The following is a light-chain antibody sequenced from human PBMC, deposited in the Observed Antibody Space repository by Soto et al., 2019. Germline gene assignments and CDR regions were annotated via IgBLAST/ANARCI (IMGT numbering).Light chain of an antibody. CDR1: QSVSTN. CDR2: AAS. J-gene: IGKJ1*01. Sequence: EIVMTQSPVTLSVSPGDRAALSCRASQSVSTNLAWYQQKPGQPPRLLIYAASTRATGVPARFSGSGSGTEFTLTISSLQSEDFATYHCQHYGGVWTFGQGTKVDIK. CDR3: QHYGGVWT. V-gene: IGKV3-15*01.